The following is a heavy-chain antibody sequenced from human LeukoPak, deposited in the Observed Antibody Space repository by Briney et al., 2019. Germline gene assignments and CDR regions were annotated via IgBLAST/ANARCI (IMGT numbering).Heavy chain of an antibody. V-gene: IGHV4-61*01. Sequence: SETLSLTCTVSGGSVSSDSYYWSWIRQPPGKGLEWIGYNHYSGSTKYNPSLKSRVTISVDTSKNQFSLKLSSVTAADTAVYYCAGYSSSWSYWGQGTLVTVSS. D-gene: IGHD6-13*01. CDR3: AGYSSSWSY. CDR2: NHYSGST. CDR1: GGSVSSDSYY. J-gene: IGHJ4*02.